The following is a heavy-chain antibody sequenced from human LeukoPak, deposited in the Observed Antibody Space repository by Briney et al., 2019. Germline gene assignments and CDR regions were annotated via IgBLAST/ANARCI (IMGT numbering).Heavy chain of an antibody. CDR1: GGTFSSYT. V-gene: IGHV1-69*02. D-gene: IGHD3-22*01. CDR3: ASFSDSSGYAYFDY. J-gene: IGHJ4*02. CDR2: IIPILGIA. Sequence: GSSVKVSCKASGGTFSSYTISWVRQAPGQGLEWMGRIIPILGIANYAQKFQGRVTITADKSTSTAYMELSSLRSEDTAVHYCASFSDSSGYAYFDYWGQGTLVTVSS.